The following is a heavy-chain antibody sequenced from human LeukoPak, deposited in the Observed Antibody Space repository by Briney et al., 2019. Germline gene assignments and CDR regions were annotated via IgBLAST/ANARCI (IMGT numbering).Heavy chain of an antibody. Sequence: PSETLSLTCAVYGGSFSGYYWSWIRQPPGKGLEWIGEINHSGNTNYNPSLKSRVTISVDTSKNQFSLKLSSVTAADTAVYFCARRNYGDSDDVFDIWGQGTMVTVSS. D-gene: IGHD4-17*01. CDR3: ARRNYGDSDDVFDI. V-gene: IGHV4-34*01. CDR1: GGSFSGYY. J-gene: IGHJ3*02. CDR2: INHSGNT.